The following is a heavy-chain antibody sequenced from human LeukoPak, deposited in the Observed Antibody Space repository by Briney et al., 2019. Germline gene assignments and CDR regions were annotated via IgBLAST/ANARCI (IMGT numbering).Heavy chain of an antibody. J-gene: IGHJ4*02. D-gene: IGHD6-6*01. CDR3: ARDRGAARPNDY. V-gene: IGHV3-7*03. Sequence: PGGSLRLSCAASGFTFSSYWMSWDRQTPGKGLEWVAKIKQDGSERYYVDSVGGRFTISRDNAKNSLYLQMNSLRAEDMAVYYCARDRGAARPNDYWGQGTLVTVSS. CDR2: IKQDGSER. CDR1: GFTFSSYW.